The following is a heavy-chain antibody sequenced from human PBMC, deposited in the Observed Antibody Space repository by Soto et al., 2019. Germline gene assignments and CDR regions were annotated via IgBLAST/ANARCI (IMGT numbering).Heavy chain of an antibody. CDR3: ARDPELNYDYIWGSYPDY. J-gene: IGHJ4*02. D-gene: IGHD3-16*02. Sequence: GGSLRLSCAASGLTFSSYWMSWVRQAPGKGLEWVANIKQDGSEKYYVDSVKGRFTISRDNAKNSLYLQMNSLRAEDTAVYYCARDPELNYDYIWGSYPDYWGQGTLVTVSS. V-gene: IGHV3-7*01. CDR1: GLTFSSYW. CDR2: IKQDGSEK.